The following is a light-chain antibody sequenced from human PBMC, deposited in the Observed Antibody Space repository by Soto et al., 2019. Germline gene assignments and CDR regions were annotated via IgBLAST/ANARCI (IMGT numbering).Light chain of an antibody. CDR1: SSDVGGYNY. CDR2: EVN. J-gene: IGLJ1*01. CDR3: SSYEGSNKV. Sequence: ALTQPPSASGSPGQSVTISCTGTSSDVGGYNYVSWFQQHPGKAPKLMIYEVNKRPSGVPDRFSGSKSGNTASLTVSGLQAEDEADYYCSSYEGSNKVFGTGTKVTVL. V-gene: IGLV2-8*01.